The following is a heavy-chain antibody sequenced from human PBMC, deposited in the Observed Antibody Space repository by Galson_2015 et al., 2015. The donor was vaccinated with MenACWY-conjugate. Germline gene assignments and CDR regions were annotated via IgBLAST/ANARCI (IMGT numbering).Heavy chain of an antibody. CDR2: INQDGSTT. CDR3: VRGTTDWKGVDY. Sequence: SLRLSCAASGFTFSTFWMRWVRQVPGKGLACVSCINQDGSTTDFVASVKGRFTISRDNAENSLFLQMNRLRTEDTAVYYCVRGTTDWKGVDYSGNTTLVT. J-gene: IGHJ4*01. D-gene: IGHD2/OR15-2a*01. V-gene: IGHV3-7*01. CDR1: GFTFSTFW.